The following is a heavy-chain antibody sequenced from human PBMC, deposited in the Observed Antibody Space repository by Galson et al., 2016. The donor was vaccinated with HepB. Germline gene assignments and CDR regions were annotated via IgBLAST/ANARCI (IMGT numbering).Heavy chain of an antibody. J-gene: IGHJ4*02. CDR3: VKRGQERSFDY. CDR1: GFTFSSYA. Sequence: SLRLSCAASGFTFSSYAMYWVRQAPGKGLEYVSAISSNGGSTYYADSVKGRFTISRDNSKNTLYLQTSSLRDEDTAVYYCVKRGQERSFDYWGQGTLVTVSS. CDR2: ISSNGGST. V-gene: IGHV3-64D*08. D-gene: IGHD1-26*01.